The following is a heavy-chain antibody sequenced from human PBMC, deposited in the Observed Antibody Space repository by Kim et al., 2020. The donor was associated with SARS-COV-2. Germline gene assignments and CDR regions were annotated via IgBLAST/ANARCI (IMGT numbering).Heavy chain of an antibody. Sequence: GGSLRLSCAASGFTFSGYWMSWVRQAPGKGLEWVAKIKQDGTENYYVDSVKGRFTISRDNAKKSLFLQMNSLRVDDAAVYYCARGIAFDLWGQGAMVTVS. CDR3: ARGIAFDL. CDR1: GFTFSGYW. J-gene: IGHJ3*01. V-gene: IGHV3-7*01. CDR2: IKQDGTEN.